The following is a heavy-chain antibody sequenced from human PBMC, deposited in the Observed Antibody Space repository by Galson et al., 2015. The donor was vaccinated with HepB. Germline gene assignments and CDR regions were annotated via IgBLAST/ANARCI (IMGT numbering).Heavy chain of an antibody. CDR2: ISSSSSYI. CDR1: GFTFSSYS. D-gene: IGHD6-19*01. Sequence: SLRLSCAASGFTFSSYSMNWVRQAPGKGLEWVSFISSSSSYIYYADSEKGRCTISRDNAKNSLYLQMNSLRAEETAVYLCARGGSAYDYWGQGTLVTVSS. J-gene: IGHJ4*02. V-gene: IGHV3-21*01. CDR3: ARGGSAYDY.